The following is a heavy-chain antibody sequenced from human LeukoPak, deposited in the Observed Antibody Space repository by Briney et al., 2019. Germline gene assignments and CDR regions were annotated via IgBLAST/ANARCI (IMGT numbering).Heavy chain of an antibody. CDR3: ARDRRDSSGWYQFDY. J-gene: IGHJ4*02. D-gene: IGHD6-19*01. Sequence: SETLSLTCTVSGGSISSYYWSWIRQPPGKGLEWIAYIYYSGSTNYNPSLKSRVTISVDTSKNQFSLKLSSVTAADTAVYYCARDRRDSSGWYQFDYWGQGTLVTASS. V-gene: IGHV4-59*01. CDR1: GGSISSYY. CDR2: IYYSGST.